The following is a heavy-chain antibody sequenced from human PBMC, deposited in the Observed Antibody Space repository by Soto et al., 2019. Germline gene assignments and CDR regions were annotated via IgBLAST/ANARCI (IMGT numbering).Heavy chain of an antibody. J-gene: IGHJ1*01. D-gene: IGHD3-3*01. CDR3: ARGECVFLY. CDR2: IQHRGST. Sequence: QVQLQQWGAGLLKPSETLSLSCAVYGGAFRGYYWSWMRQPPRKGLEWIGEIQHRGSTNQNPSLKSRVTISVGTSTFQFSLMLHYMLHADTAVYYCARGECVFLYLSQGTLVTVAS. V-gene: IGHV4-34*01. CDR1: GGAFRGYY.